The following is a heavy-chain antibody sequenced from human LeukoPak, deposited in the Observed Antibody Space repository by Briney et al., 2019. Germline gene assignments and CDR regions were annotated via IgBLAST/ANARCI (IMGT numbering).Heavy chain of an antibody. V-gene: IGHV4-31*03. CDR1: GGSISSGNYY. CDR3: ARADTGYHGFDI. CDR2: IYYSGTT. Sequence: SETLSLTCSVSGGSISSGNYYCIWVRQHPGKGLEWIGSIYYSGTTSYTPSLKSRVSISVETSKNQFSLRLSSVTAADTAVYYCARADTGYHGFDIWGQGTMVTVSS. J-gene: IGHJ3*02. D-gene: IGHD5-18*01.